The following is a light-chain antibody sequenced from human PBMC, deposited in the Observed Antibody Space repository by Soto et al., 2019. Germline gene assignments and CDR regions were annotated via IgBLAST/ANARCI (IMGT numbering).Light chain of an antibody. Sequence: ETVLTQSPATLSLSPGERATLSCRAGQSIGTSLAWYQQKPGQGPRLLIYEASNRATGIPTRFSGSGSGTDFSLTISSLEPEDFAVYYCQQRSHWPLTFGRGTKVEIK. CDR1: QSIGTS. V-gene: IGKV3-11*01. CDR3: QQRSHWPLT. CDR2: EAS. J-gene: IGKJ4*01.